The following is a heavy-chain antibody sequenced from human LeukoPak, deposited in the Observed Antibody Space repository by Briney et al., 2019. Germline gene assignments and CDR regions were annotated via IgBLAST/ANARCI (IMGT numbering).Heavy chain of an antibody. CDR1: GYTFTGYY. V-gene: IGHV1-2*02. Sequence: ASVKVSCKASGYTFTGYYMHWVRQAPGQGLEWMGWINPNSGGTHYAQKFQGRVTMTRDTSISTAYMELSRLTSDDTAVYYCARGIAARNWFDPWGQGTLVTVSS. D-gene: IGHD6-6*01. J-gene: IGHJ5*02. CDR3: ARGIAARNWFDP. CDR2: INPNSGGT.